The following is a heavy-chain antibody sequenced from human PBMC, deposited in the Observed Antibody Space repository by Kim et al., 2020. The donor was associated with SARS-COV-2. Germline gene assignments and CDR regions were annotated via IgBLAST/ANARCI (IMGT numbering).Heavy chain of an antibody. CDR2: VSGGGGST. J-gene: IGHJ5*02. Sequence: GGSLRLSCEASGFSFSSFAMSWVRQAPGKGPEWVASVSGGGGSTHYTDFVRGRFTISRDNSRTKVFLQMNSLRAEDTGVYYCTQDWGITINGVILAWGPG. V-gene: IGHV3-23*01. CDR1: GFSFSSFA. CDR3: TQDWGITINGVILA. D-gene: IGHD3-3*01.